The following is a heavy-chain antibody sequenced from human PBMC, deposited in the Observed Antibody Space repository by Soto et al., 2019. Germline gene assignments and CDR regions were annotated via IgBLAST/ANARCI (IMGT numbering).Heavy chain of an antibody. CDR2: MSHSGGT. D-gene: IGHD1-1*01. J-gene: IGHJ3*02. CDR1: GGFVSSGSYY. V-gene: IGHV4-34*01. CDR3: ARVERGTATTVVDAFDI. Sequence: QVQLQQWGAGLLKPSETLSLTCAVYGGFVSSGSYYWSWIRQPPGKGLEWIGEMSHSGGTHFNPSPESRVTISVDTSKNQFSLKVSSVTAADTALYYCARVERGTATTVVDAFDIWGPGTMVTVSS.